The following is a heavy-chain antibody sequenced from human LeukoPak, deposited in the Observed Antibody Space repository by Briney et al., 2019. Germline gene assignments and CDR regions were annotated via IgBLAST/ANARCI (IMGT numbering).Heavy chain of an antibody. V-gene: IGHV3-7*01. D-gene: IGHD5-24*01. J-gene: IGHJ4*02. Sequence: GGSLRLSCVASGFAFSNYWMSWVRQAPGKGLEWVAKIKEDGGIEDYVDSVKGRLSLSRDNAKKSLCLQMNRLREEDTAVYYCVSHQFSAHWGQGTLVTVSS. CDR2: IKEDGGIE. CDR1: GFAFSNYW. CDR3: VSHQFSAH.